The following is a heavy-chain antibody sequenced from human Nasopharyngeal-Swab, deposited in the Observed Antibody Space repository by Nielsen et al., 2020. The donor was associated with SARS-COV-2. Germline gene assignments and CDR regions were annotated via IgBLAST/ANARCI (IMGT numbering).Heavy chain of an antibody. V-gene: IGHV3-23*01. J-gene: IGHJ6*02. CDR2: ISGADDST. D-gene: IGHD5-12*01. Sequence: GESLKISCAASGFTFRSYAISWVRQAPGKGLEWVSAISGADDSTKYADSVKGRFTISRGNSKNTVNLQMNSLRAEDTAIYYCAKDRDSGDDSDDYYHYYGMDVWGQGTTVTVSS. CDR1: GFTFRSYA. CDR3: AKDRDSGDDSDDYYHYYGMDV.